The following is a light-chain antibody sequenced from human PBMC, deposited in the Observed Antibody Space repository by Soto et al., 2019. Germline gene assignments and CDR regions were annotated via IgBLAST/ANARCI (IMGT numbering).Light chain of an antibody. CDR2: SNN. V-gene: IGLV1-44*01. J-gene: IGLJ1*01. Sequence: SVLTQPPSASGTPGQRVTISCSGSSSNIGSNTVNWYQQLPGTAPKLLIYSNNQRPSGVPDRFSGSKSGTSASLAISGLQSEDDADYYCAAWDDSLNGQVFGTGTKVTVL. CDR3: AAWDDSLNGQV. CDR1: SSNIGSNT.